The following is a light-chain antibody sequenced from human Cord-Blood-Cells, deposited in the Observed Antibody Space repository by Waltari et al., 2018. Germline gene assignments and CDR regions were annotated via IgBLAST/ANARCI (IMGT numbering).Light chain of an antibody. Sequence: QSALTQPASVSGSPGQSITISCTGTSSDVGDYNYVSWYQQHPDKTPKLMVYDGSNRPSGVSSRFSCSKSGNTASLTISGLQAEDEADYYCSSYTSSSTYVVGTGTKVTVL. J-gene: IGLJ1*01. CDR1: SSDVGDYNY. V-gene: IGLV2-14*01. CDR2: DGS. CDR3: SSYTSSSTYV.